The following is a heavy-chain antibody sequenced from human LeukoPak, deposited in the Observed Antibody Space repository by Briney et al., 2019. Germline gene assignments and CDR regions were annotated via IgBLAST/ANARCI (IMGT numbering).Heavy chain of an antibody. V-gene: IGHV1-69*04. CDR2: IIPIFGIA. Sequence: ASVKVYCKASGGTFSSYAISWVRQAPGQGLEWMGRIIPIFGIANYAQKFQGRVTITADKSTSTAYMELSSLRSEDTAVYYCARDLDIVVVPAAYNWFDRWGQGTLVTVSS. CDR1: GGTFSSYA. CDR3: ARDLDIVVVPAAYNWFDR. D-gene: IGHD2-2*03. J-gene: IGHJ5*02.